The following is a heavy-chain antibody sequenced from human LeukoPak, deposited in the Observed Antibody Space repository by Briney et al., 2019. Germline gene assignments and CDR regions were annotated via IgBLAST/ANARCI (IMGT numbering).Heavy chain of an antibody. CDR2: IYYSGST. D-gene: IGHD6-19*01. Sequence: SETLSLTCTVSGGSIISSAYYWSCIRQPQGKGLEWIGYIYYSGSTYYNPSLNSRVTISLDTSKNQFSLKLSSVTAADTAVYYCVRTEVSSGSEDYWGQGTLVTVPS. J-gene: IGHJ4*02. CDR1: GGSIISSAYY. CDR3: VRTEVSSGSEDY. V-gene: IGHV4-30-4*08.